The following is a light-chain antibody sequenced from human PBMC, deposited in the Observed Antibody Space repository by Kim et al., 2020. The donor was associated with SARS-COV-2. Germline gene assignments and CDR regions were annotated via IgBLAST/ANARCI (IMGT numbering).Light chain of an antibody. J-gene: IGKJ4*01. CDR3: QQCYSTPLT. V-gene: IGKV1-39*01. Sequence: DIQMTQSPSSLSAAVGDRVTITCRASQSISSYLDWYQQKPGKAPTLLIYAASSLQSGVPSRFSGSGSGTDFTLTISSLQPEDFATYYCQQCYSTPLTFGGGTKVDIK. CDR1: QSISSY. CDR2: AAS.